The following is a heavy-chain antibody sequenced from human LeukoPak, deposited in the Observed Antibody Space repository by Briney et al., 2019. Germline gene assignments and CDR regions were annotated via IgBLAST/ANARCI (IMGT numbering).Heavy chain of an antibody. D-gene: IGHD5-18*01. CDR2: ISWNSGDI. J-gene: IGHJ4*02. V-gene: IGHV3-9*01. Sequence: PGGSLRLSCAASGFTFSSHWMHWVRQAPGKGLEWVSSISWNSGDIDYADSVKGRFAISRDNAKHSLYLQMNSLRVEDTVLYYCVKVAGYSYGFFDFWGQGTLVTVSS. CDR3: VKVAGYSYGFFDF. CDR1: GFTFSSHW.